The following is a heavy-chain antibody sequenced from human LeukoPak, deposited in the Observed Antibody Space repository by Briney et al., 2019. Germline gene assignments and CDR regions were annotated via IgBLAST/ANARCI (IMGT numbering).Heavy chain of an antibody. Sequence: GGSLRLSCAASGFTFTSYAMSWVRQAPGKGLEWVSSISGSGGSTFYVDSVKGRFTISRDNTKNTLYLQMNSLRAEDTALYYSAKDPQRASPYYFDYWGQGTLVTVSS. V-gene: IGHV3-23*01. J-gene: IGHJ4*02. CDR1: GFTFTSYA. CDR2: ISGSGGST. CDR3: AKDPQRASPYYFDY.